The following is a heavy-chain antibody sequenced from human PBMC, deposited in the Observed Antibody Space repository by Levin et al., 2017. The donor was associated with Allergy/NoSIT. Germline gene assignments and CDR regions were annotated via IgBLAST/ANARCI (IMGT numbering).Heavy chain of an antibody. CDR1: GYTFTTYH. J-gene: IGHJ4*02. CDR2: IDPSGGVT. CDR3: ARERGGTCYFDY. V-gene: IGHV1-46*01. D-gene: IGHD6-25*01. Sequence: ASLKVSCKASGYTFTTYHVHWVRQAPGQGLEWLGIIDPSGGVTDFAQRFQGRVTLTRDTSTNTVYMELNSLRSEDTAVYFCARERGGTCYFDYWGQGTLVTVSS.